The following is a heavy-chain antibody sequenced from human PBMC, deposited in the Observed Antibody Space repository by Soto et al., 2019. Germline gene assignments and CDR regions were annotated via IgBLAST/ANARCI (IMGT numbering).Heavy chain of an antibody. CDR2: INHSGST. CDR3: ARGVPPRFDY. V-gene: IGHV4-34*01. J-gene: IGHJ4*02. Sequence: SETMSLTCAVYGGCFSGYYWSWIRQPPGKGLEWIGEINHSGSTNYNPSLKSRVTISVDTSKNQFSLKLSSVTAADTAVYYCARGVPPRFDYWGQGTLVTVAS. CDR1: GGCFSGYY.